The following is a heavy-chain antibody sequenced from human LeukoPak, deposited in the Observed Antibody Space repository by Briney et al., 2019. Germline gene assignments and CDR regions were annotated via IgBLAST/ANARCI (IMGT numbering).Heavy chain of an antibody. J-gene: IGHJ5*02. D-gene: IGHD4-17*01. V-gene: IGHV6-1*01. CDR1: GDSVSGNSAA. CDR2: TYYRSNWFN. CDR3: AKNYGDSNWFDP. Sequence: SPTLSFTCAISGDSVSGNSAAWNWIRQSPSRGLEWLGRTYYRSNWFNDFALSVKSRITINPDTSKNQFSLQLNSVTPEDTAVYYCAKNYGDSNWFDPWGQGTLVTVSS.